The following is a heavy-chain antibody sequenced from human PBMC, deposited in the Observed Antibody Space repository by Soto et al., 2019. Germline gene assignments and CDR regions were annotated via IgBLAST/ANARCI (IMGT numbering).Heavy chain of an antibody. CDR1: GFTFSSYG. Sequence: QVQLVESWGGVVQPGRSLRLSCAASGFTFSSYGMHWVRQAPGKGLEWVAVIWYDGSNKYYADSVKGRFTISRDNSKNTLYLQMNSLRAEDTAVYYCARDHSMGWIDYWCQGTLVTVSS. V-gene: IGHV3-33*01. CDR2: IWYDGSNK. CDR3: ARDHSMGWIDY. D-gene: IGHD4-4*01. J-gene: IGHJ4*02.